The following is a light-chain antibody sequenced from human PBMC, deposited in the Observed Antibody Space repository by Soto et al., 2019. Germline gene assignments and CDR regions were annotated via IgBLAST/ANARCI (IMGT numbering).Light chain of an antibody. J-gene: IGKJ4*01. CDR3: QQYGSSLRELT. V-gene: IGKV3-20*01. Sequence: EIVLTHSPGTLSLSPGERATLSCRASQSVSSSSLAWYQQKPGQAPRLLIYGASSRATGIPDRFSGSGSGTDFTLTISRLEPEDFAVYYCQQYGSSLRELTFGGGTKVDIK. CDR1: QSVSSSS. CDR2: GAS.